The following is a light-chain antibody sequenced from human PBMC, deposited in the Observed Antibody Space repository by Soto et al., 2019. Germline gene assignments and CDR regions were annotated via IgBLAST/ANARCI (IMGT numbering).Light chain of an antibody. V-gene: IGLV1-40*01. CDR1: SSNIGADFD. Sequence: QSVLTQPPSVSGAPGQRVTISCTGGSSNIGADFDVFWYQQLPGSAPKLLIYDNIYRPSGVSDRFSGSKSGTSASLAITGLQAEDEADYYCQSYDRSLVGWRIFGGWTQLTV. CDR3: QSYDRSLVGWRI. CDR2: DNI. J-gene: IGLJ2*01.